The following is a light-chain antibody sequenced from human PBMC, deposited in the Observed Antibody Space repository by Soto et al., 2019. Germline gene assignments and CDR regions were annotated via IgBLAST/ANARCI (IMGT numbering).Light chain of an antibody. CDR1: SSDIGGYDY. J-gene: IGLJ1*01. Sequence: QSALTRPASVSGSPGQSITISGTGTSSDIGGYDYVSWYQQRPGKAPKLMIYEVRYRPSGVSNRFSGSKSGNTASLTISGLQAEDEADYYCCSYTRTSNHYFFGSGTKVTVL. CDR3: CSYTRTSNHYF. CDR2: EVR. V-gene: IGLV2-14*01.